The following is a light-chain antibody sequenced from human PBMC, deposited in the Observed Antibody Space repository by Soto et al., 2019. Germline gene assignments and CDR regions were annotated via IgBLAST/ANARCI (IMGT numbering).Light chain of an antibody. V-gene: IGKV3-20*01. J-gene: IGKJ1*01. CDR2: GAS. CDR1: QSVSSSY. CDR3: QQYASSPWT. Sequence: EIVLTQSPATLSLSPGERATLSCRSSQSVSSSYLAWYQQKPGQAPRLLIYGASNRATGIPDRVSGSGSGTDCTLTINRLEPEDVAVYYCQQYASSPWTFGQGTKVDIK.